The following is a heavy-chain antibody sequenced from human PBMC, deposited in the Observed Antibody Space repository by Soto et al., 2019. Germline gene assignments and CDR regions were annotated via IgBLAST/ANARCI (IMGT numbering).Heavy chain of an antibody. CDR3: ARQSIAAAATLDY. CDR1: GFTFSSYG. CDR2: IWYDGSNK. D-gene: IGHD6-13*01. Sequence: GGSLRLSCAASGFTFSSYGMHWVRQAPGKGLEWVAVIWYDGSNKYYADSVKGRFTISRDNSKNTLYLQMNSLRAEDTAVYYCARQSIAAAATLDYWGQGTLVTVSS. J-gene: IGHJ4*02. V-gene: IGHV3-33*01.